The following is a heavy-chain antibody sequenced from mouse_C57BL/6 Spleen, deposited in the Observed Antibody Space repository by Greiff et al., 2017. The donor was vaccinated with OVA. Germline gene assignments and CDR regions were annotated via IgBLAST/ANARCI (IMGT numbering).Heavy chain of an antibody. CDR1: GYAFSSSW. V-gene: IGHV1-82*01. D-gene: IGHD2-5*01. Sequence: QVQLQQSGPELVKPGASVKISCKASGYAFSSSWMNWVKQRPGKGLEWIGRIYPGDGDTNFNGKFKGKATLTADKSSSTAYMQLSSLTSEDSAVYFCAREGYDSNFVYFDYWGQGTTLTVSS. CDR2: IYPGDGDT. J-gene: IGHJ2*01. CDR3: AREGYDSNFVYFDY.